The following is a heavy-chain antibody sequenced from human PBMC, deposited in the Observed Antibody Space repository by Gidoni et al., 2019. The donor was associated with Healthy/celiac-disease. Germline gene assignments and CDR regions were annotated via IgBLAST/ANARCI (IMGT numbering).Heavy chain of an antibody. J-gene: IGHJ3*02. D-gene: IGHD5-12*01. CDR1: GGSLSSSSYY. CDR3: ARPAVEMATIRAAFDI. CDR2: IYYSGST. V-gene: IGHV4-39*01. Sequence: QLQLQESGPGLVKPSETLSLTCTVSGGSLSSSSYYWGWIRQPPGKGLEWIGSIYYSGSTSYNPSLKSRVTISVDTSKNQFSLKLSSVTAADTAVYYCARPAVEMATIRAAFDIWGQGTMVTVSS.